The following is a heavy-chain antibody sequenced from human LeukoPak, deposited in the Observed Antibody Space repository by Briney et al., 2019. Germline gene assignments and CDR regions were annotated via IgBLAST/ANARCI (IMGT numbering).Heavy chain of an antibody. CDR3: ARGRGTSGSNRDFYYYYYMDV. V-gene: IGHV1-3*01. CDR2: MNAGNGNT. CDR1: GYIFADYA. J-gene: IGHJ6*03. D-gene: IGHD2-15*01. Sequence: ASVKVSCKASGYIFADYAIHWLRQAPGQRPEWMGWMNAGNGNTKYSQKFQGRITLIRDTSAATAYMELSSLRHDDLAVYYCARGRGTSGSNRDFYYYYYMDVWGKGTTVTVSS.